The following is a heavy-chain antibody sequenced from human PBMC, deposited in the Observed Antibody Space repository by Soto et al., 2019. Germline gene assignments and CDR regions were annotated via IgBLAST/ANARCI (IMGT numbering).Heavy chain of an antibody. J-gene: IGHJ3*01. CDR1: GFIFSSYG. CDR3: AKLRSSSCTQYAFDV. CDR2: ISNDGSNK. Sequence: QVQLVESGGGVVQPGSSLRLSCAASGFIFSSYGMHWVRQAAGKGLEWVAVISNDGSNKYYAESVKGRFTISRDNSKNMLYLQMNSLRPEDTAVYNCAKLRSSSCTQYAFDVWGHGTIVIVSS. V-gene: IGHV3-30*18. D-gene: IGHD6-19*01.